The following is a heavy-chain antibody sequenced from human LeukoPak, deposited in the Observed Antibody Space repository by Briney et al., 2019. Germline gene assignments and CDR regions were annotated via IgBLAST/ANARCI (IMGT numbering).Heavy chain of an antibody. J-gene: IGHJ4*02. CDR2: ISSSSYTI. CDR3: ARSFDS. CDR1: GFTFSTYD. V-gene: IGHV3-48*01. Sequence: GGPLRLSCAASGFTFSTYDMNWVRQARGKGLEWVSHISSSSYTIYYADSVRGRFTISRDNAKNSLYLQMHSLRAEDTAVYYCARSFDSWGQGTLVTVSS.